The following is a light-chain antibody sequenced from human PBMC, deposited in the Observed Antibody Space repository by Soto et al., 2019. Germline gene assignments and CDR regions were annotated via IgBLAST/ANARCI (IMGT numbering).Light chain of an antibody. V-gene: IGLV3-21*02. J-gene: IGLJ3*02. Sequence: SYELTQPPSVSVAPGQTAKMPCGGNNIGTKSVPWYQQKPGQAPVLVVYAHSDRPSGIPERFSGSVSGNTSTLTIISVEAGDEADYYCQLWDSRTDHWVFGGGTKLTVL. CDR3: QLWDSRTDHWV. CDR1: NIGTKS. CDR2: AHS.